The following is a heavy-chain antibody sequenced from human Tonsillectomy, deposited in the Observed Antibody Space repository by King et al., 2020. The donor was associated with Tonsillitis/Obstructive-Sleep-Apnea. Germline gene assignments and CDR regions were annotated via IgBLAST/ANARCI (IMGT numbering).Heavy chain of an antibody. CDR2: TSHDGSNK. CDR3: AREGGIAVAGTKGRYFQH. D-gene: IGHD6-19*01. Sequence: QLVQSGGGVVQPGRSLRLSCAASGFTLSSYAMHWVRQAPGKGLEWVAVTSHDGSNKYYADSVKGRFAISRDNSNNTLSLQMNSLRAEDTAVYYCAREGGIAVAGTKGRYFQHWGQGTLVTVSS. V-gene: IGHV3-30*01. CDR1: GFTLSSYA. J-gene: IGHJ1*01.